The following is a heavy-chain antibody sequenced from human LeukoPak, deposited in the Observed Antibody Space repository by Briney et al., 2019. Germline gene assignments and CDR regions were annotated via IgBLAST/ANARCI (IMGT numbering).Heavy chain of an antibody. CDR1: GGSISSGSYY. CDR2: IFPSGST. CDR3: ARASGVGDVIEGRYFGY. V-gene: IGHV4-61*02. D-gene: IGHD3-3*01. Sequence: SQTLSLTCTVSGGSISSGSYYWSWIRQPAGKGLEWIGRIFPSGSTNYNPSLKSRVTISLDTSKNQFSLKLSSVTAADTAVYYCARASGVGDVIEGRYFGYWGQGTLVTVSS. J-gene: IGHJ4*02.